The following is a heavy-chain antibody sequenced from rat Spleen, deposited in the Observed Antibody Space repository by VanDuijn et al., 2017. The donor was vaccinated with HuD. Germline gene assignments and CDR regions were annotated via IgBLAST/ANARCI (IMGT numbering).Heavy chain of an antibody. CDR2: INTGGGI. CDR3: TRGGRAFDY. Sequence: EVQLVETGGGLVQPGRSLKLSCVASGFTFSSYWMYWIRQAPGKGLEWVSSINTGGGIYYPDSVKGRFTISRDNAQNTLYLQMNSLRSEDTATYYCTRGGRAFDYWGQGVMVTVSS. CDR1: GFTFSSYW. J-gene: IGHJ2*01. D-gene: IGHD1-11*01. V-gene: IGHV5-58*01.